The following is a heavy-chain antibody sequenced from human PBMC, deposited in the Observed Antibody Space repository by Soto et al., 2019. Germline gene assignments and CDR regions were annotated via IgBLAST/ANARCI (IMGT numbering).Heavy chain of an antibody. CDR2: MNPNSGNT. CDR1: GYTFTSYD. D-gene: IGHD1-26*01. V-gene: IGHV1-8*01. CDR3: ARERSSGAFDI. J-gene: IGHJ3*02. Sequence: QVQLVQSGAEVKKPGASVKVSCKTSGYTFTSYDINWVRQATGQGLEWMGWMNPNSGNTAYAQKFQGRVTMARNTSRSTAYMELSSLGSEDTAVYYCARERSSGAFDIWGQGTMVTVSS.